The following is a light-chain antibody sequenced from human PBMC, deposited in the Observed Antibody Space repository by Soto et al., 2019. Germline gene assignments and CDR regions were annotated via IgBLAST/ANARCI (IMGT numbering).Light chain of an antibody. Sequence: QSALTQPASVSGSPGQSITISCTGTSSDVGGYNYVSWYQQHPDKVPKLMIYEVSNRPSGVVNRFSGSKSGNTASLTISGLQAEDEADYYCSSFTSSSTQVFGTGTKVTVL. CDR3: SSFTSSSTQV. CDR1: SSDVGGYNY. V-gene: IGLV2-14*01. CDR2: EVS. J-gene: IGLJ1*01.